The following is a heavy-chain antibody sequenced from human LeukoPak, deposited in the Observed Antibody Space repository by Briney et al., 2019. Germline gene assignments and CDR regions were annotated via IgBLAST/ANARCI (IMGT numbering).Heavy chain of an antibody. CDR1: GFTLSNYA. D-gene: IGHD3-3*01. CDR3: AKDLPYRSWSDFWSGFYAFDI. J-gene: IGHJ3*02. CDR2: ISGSGGST. V-gene: IGHV3-23*01. Sequence: GGPLRLSCAASGFTLSNYAMSWVRQAPGKGLEWVSAISGSGGSTYYADSVKGRFTISRDNSKNTLYLQMNSLRAEDTAVYYCAKDLPYRSWSDFWSGFYAFDIWGQGTMVTVSS.